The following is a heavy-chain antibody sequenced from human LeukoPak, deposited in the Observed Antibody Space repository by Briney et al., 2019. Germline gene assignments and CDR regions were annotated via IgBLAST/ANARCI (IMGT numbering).Heavy chain of an antibody. CDR1: GFIFSDYS. V-gene: IGHV3-48*01. CDR2: ISSSSSTI. D-gene: IGHD4-17*01. CDR3: ARVHYVNYYGMDV. J-gene: IGHJ6*02. Sequence: GGSLRLSCAASGFIFSDYSMDWVRQAPGRGLEWVSYISSSSSTIYYADSVKGRFTISRDNAKNTLYLQMNSLRAEDTAVYYCARVHYVNYYGMDVWGQGTTVTVSS.